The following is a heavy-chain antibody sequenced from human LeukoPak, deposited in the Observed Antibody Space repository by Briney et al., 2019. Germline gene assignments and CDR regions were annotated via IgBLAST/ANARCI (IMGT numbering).Heavy chain of an antibody. CDR1: RFSFSSYA. CDR3: TKDPNGDYVGAFDF. J-gene: IGHJ3*01. D-gene: IGHD4-17*01. V-gene: IGHV3-23*01. Sequence: GGSLRLSCAASRFSFSSYAMSWVRQAPGKGLEWVSGVSGSGGSTYYADSAKGRFTISRDNSKNTLYLQMNSLRADDTAVYYCTKDPNGDYVGAFDFWDQGTLVIVSS. CDR2: VSGSGGST.